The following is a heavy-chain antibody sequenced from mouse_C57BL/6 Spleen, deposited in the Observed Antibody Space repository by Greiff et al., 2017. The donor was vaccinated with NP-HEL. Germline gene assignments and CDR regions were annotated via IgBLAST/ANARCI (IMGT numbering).Heavy chain of an antibody. V-gene: IGHV5-9*01. J-gene: IGHJ2*01. D-gene: IGHD1-1*01. CDR3: ARMTVVSLYYFDY. CDR2: ISGGGGNT. CDR1: GFTFSSYT. Sequence: VQLKESGGGLVKPGGSLKLSCAASGFTFSSYTMSWVRQTPEKRLEWVATISGGGGNTYYPDSVKGRFTISRDNAKNTLYLQMSSLRSEDTALYYCARMTVVSLYYFDYWGQGTTLTVSS.